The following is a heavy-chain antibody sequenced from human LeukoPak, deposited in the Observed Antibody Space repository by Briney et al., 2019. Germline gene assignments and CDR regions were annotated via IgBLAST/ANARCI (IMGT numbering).Heavy chain of an antibody. D-gene: IGHD3-10*01. CDR3: ARDGGLGFGELLLYYFDY. CDR1: GFTFSSYG. J-gene: IGHJ4*02. V-gene: IGHV3-33*01. CDR2: IWYDGSNK. Sequence: GRSLRLSCAASGFTFSSYGMHWVRQAPGKGLEWVAVIWYDGSNKYYADSVKGRFTISRDNSKNTLYLQMNSLRAEDTAVYYCARDGGLGFGELLLYYFDYWGQGTLVTVSS.